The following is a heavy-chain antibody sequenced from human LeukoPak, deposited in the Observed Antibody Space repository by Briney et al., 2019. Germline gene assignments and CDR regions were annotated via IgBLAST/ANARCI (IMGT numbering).Heavy chain of an antibody. CDR2: IFHSGIT. J-gene: IGHJ4*02. V-gene: IGHV4-59*08. CDR1: GDSISTYY. CDR3: ARLFPDSGSFYYYFDY. D-gene: IGHD3-22*01. Sequence: PSETLSLTCTVSGDSISTYYWSWIRQPPGEGLEWIGYIFHSGITRYNPSLKSRVTISVDTSKNQFSLNLNSVTAADTAVYYCARLFPDSGSFYYYFDYWGQGTLVTVST.